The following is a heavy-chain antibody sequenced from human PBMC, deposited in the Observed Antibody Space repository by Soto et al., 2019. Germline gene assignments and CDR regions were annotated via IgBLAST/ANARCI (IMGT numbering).Heavy chain of an antibody. CDR2: IIPIFGTA. V-gene: IGHV1-69*12. J-gene: IGHJ5*02. Sequence: QVQLVQSGAEVKKPGSSVKVSCKASGGTFSSYAISWVRQAPGQGLEWMGGIIPIFGTANYAQKFQGRVTLTADESTSTAYMALRSLRSEDTAVYYCARDHVVVVAATPGWFDPWGQGTLVTVSS. CDR3: ARDHVVVVAATPGWFDP. CDR1: GGTFSSYA. D-gene: IGHD2-15*01.